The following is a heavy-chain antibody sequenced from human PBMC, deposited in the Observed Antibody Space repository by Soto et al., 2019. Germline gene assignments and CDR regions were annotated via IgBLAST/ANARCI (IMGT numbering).Heavy chain of an antibody. V-gene: IGHV1-18*01. D-gene: IGHD5-12*01. CDR2: ISANNGNT. J-gene: IGHJ4*02. CDR1: GYTFTSYG. Sequence: QVQLVQSGAEVKKPGASVKVSCKASGYTFTSYGINWVRQAPGQGLEWMGWISANNGNTHYAQKLQGRATMTTDTSTSTDYMELRSLRSDDTAVYYCARVQSGYDFAYWGPGTLVTVSS. CDR3: ARVQSGYDFAY.